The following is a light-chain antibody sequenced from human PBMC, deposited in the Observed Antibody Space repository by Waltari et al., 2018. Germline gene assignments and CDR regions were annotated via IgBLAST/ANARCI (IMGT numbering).Light chain of an antibody. V-gene: IGLV2-14*01. CDR1: RRDVGSSNS. CDR2: DVN. J-gene: IGLJ2*01. CDR3: SSYTTTSTLV. Sequence: QSALTQPAPVSGSPGQSIPISCIGTRRDVGSSNSVSWYQQHPGKAPKLMIYDVNRRPSGVSNRFSGSKSGSTASLTISGLQAEDEADYYCSSYTTTSTLVFGGGTKVTVL.